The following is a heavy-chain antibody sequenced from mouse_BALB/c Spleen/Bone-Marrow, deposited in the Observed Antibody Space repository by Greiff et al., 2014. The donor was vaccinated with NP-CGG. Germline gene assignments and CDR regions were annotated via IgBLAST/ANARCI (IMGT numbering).Heavy chain of an antibody. CDR1: GYTFTSYY. V-gene: IGHV1S81*02. CDR2: ITPSNGDT. J-gene: IGHJ3*01. Sequence: VKLMESGAELVKPGASVKLSCKASGYTFTSYYMYWVKQRPGQGLEWIGEITPSNGDTNFNEKFKSKATLTVDKSSSTAYMQLSSLTSEDSAVYYCSREGAYWGQGTPVTVSA. CDR3: SREGAY.